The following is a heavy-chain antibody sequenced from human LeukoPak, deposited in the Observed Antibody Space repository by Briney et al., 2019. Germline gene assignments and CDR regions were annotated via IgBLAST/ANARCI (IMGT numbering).Heavy chain of an antibody. D-gene: IGHD3-10*01. CDR1: GFTFSSYN. Sequence: GGSLRLSCAASGFTFSSYNMNWVRQAPGKGLEWVSSISGGSYTSYADSVKGRFTISRDNAKNSLYLQMNSLRAEDTAVYYCATVLLWFGELLEPVGPFDPWGQGTLVTVSS. V-gene: IGHV3-21*01. CDR2: ISGGSYT. CDR3: ATVLLWFGELLEPVGPFDP. J-gene: IGHJ5*02.